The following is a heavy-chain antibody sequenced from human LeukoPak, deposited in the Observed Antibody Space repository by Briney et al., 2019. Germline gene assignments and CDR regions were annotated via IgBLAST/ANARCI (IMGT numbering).Heavy chain of an antibody. Sequence: GGSLKLSCAASGFTFSSYSINWVRQAPGKGLEWVSYISSSSSTIYYADSVKGRFTISRDNAKNSLYLQMNSLRDEDTAVYYCARDLLRFLEWLSNYYYYYGMDVWGQETTVTVSS. CDR3: ARDLLRFLEWLSNYYYYYGMDV. CDR2: ISSSSSTI. D-gene: IGHD3-3*01. J-gene: IGHJ6*02. CDR1: GFTFSSYS. V-gene: IGHV3-48*02.